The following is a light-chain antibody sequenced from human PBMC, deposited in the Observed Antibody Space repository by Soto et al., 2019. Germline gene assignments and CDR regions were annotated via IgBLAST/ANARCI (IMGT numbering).Light chain of an antibody. CDR2: KGT. CDR3: SSYAGSNNFV. CDR1: SSDVGAYNS. J-gene: IGLJ1*01. Sequence: QSVLAQPASVSGSPGQSTTISCTGTSSDVGAYNSVSWYQQHPHRAPQVIIYKGTQRPSGVSNRFSGSKSSNTASLTVSGLQAEDEADYYCSSYAGSNNFVFGTGTKVTVL. V-gene: IGLV2-14*02.